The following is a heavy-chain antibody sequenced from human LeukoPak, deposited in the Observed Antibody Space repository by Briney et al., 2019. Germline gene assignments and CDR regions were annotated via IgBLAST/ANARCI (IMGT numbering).Heavy chain of an antibody. J-gene: IGHJ4*02. CDR3: AERNNREFDY. CDR2: IGTSGSGT. Sequence: PGGSLRLSCAASGFTFNTYAMSWVRQAPGKGLEWVSGIGTSGSGTYYADSVKGRFTISRDNSKNSLYLLMNNLRAEDTAIYYCAERNNREFDYWGQGTLVTVSS. D-gene: IGHD1-14*01. CDR1: GFTFNTYA. V-gene: IGHV3-23*01.